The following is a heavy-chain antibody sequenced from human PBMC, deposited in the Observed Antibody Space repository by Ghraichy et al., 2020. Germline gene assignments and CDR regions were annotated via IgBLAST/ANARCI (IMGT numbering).Heavy chain of an antibody. CDR1: GFTFSSYA. CDR3: AKTEVGAVKPRLWYFDL. J-gene: IGHJ2*01. D-gene: IGHD1-26*01. Sequence: GGSLRLSCAASGFTFSSYAMSWVRQAPGKGLEWVSAISGSGGSTYYADSVKGRFTISRDNSKNTLYLQMNSLRAEDTAVYYCAKTEVGAVKPRLWYFDLWGRGTLVTVSS. CDR2: ISGSGGST. V-gene: IGHV3-23*01.